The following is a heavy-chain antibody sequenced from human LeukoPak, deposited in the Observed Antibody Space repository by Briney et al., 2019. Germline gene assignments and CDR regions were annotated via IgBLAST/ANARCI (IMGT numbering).Heavy chain of an antibody. Sequence: ASVKVSCKASGYTFTSYGISWVRQAPGQGLEWMGWISAYNGNTNYAQKLQGRITMTTDTSTSTAYMELRSLRSDDTAVYYCAREDTAMVSGDYWGQGTLVTVSS. CDR1: GYTFTSYG. J-gene: IGHJ4*02. V-gene: IGHV1-18*01. CDR3: AREDTAMVSGDY. D-gene: IGHD5-18*01. CDR2: ISAYNGNT.